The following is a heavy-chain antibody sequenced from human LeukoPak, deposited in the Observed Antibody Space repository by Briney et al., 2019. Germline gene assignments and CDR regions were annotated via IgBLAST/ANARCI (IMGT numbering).Heavy chain of an antibody. CDR2: VSSDGNNK. D-gene: IGHD3/OR15-3a*01. CDR1: GFTFNSYG. Sequence: PGGSLRLSCAASGFTFNSYGMHWVRQAPGTGLEWVAFVSSDGNNKYYADSVKGRFTISRDNSKNTLSLQMNTLRPEDTAVYHCAKAHDTSMIFSLFDFWGQGTLVTVSS. V-gene: IGHV3-30*18. CDR3: AKAHDTSMIFSLFDF. J-gene: IGHJ4*02.